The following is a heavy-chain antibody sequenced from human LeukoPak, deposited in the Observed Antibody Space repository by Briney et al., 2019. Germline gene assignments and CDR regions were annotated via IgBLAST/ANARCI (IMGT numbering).Heavy chain of an antibody. J-gene: IGHJ6*03. D-gene: IGHD6-13*01. V-gene: IGHV1-69*05. CDR3: SRSIAAAGPGGYYYMDV. CDR1: GGTFSSYA. Sequence: SVKVSCKASGGTFSSYAISWVRQAPGQGLEWVGGIIPIFGTANYAQKFQGRVTITTDESTSTAYMELSSLRSEDTAVYYCSRSIAAAGPGGYYYMDVWGKGTTVTVSS. CDR2: IIPIFGTA.